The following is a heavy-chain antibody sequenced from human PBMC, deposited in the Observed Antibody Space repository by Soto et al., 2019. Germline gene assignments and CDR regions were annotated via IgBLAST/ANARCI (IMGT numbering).Heavy chain of an antibody. CDR2: ISAYNGNT. D-gene: IGHD1-26*01. Sequence: ASVKVSCKASGYTFTSYGISWVRQARGQGLEWMGWISAYNGNTNYAQKLQGRVTMTTDTSTSTAYMELRSLRSDDTAVYYCASKSELFYYYGMDVWGQGTTVTVSS. CDR1: GYTFTSYG. J-gene: IGHJ6*02. V-gene: IGHV1-18*04. CDR3: ASKSELFYYYGMDV.